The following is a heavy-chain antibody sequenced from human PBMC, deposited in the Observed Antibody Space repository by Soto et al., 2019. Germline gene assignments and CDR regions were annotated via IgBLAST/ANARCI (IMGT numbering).Heavy chain of an antibody. CDR3: ARVPLEWLPSSGCDY. V-gene: IGHV1-18*04. D-gene: IGHD3-3*01. Sequence: QIQLVQSGAEVKKPGASVKVSCKASGYSFTSYGITWVRQAPGQGLEWLGWITADNGNTNYAQKFQGRAAMTTDTSTNTAYMELRSLSSDDTAIYYCARVPLEWLPSSGCDYWGQGALVTVSS. CDR1: GYSFTSYG. J-gene: IGHJ4*02. CDR2: ITADNGNT.